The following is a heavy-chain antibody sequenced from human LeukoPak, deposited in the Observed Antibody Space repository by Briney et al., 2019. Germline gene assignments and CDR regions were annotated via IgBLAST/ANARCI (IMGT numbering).Heavy chain of an antibody. J-gene: IGHJ4*02. CDR3: ARVRAVAGTPPDY. CDR2: IYHSGST. D-gene: IGHD6-19*01. CDR1: GGSTSNTNYY. V-gene: IGHV4-39*07. Sequence: SETLSLTCTVSGGSTSNTNYYWVWIRQPPGKGLEWIATIYHSGSTYYNPSLRSRVTISVDTSKNQFSLKMRSVTAADTAVYYCARVRAVAGTPPDYWGQGTLVTVSS.